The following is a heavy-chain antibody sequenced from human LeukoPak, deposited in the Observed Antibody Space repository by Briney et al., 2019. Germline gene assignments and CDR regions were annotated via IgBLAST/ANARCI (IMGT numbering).Heavy chain of an antibody. CDR3: AKGMYNWNDLHDY. D-gene: IGHD1-20*01. V-gene: IGHV3-23*01. CDR2: ISGSGGST. CDR1: GFTFSSYA. Sequence: GGSLRLSCAASGFTFSSYAMSWVRQAPGKGLEWVSAISGSGGSTYYADSVKGRFTISRDNSKNTLYLQMNSLRAEDPAVYYCAKGMYNWNDLHDYWGQGTLVTVSS. J-gene: IGHJ4*02.